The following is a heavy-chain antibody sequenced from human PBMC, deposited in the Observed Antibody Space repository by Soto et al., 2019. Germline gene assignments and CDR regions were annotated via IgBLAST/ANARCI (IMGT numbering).Heavy chain of an antibody. CDR2: ISYDGSNN. CDR3: AEIPATVTTLGDAFDI. Sequence: LRLSCAASGFTFSTYAMHWVRQAPGKGLEWVAIISYDGSNNYYADSVKGRFTISRDNSKNTLYLQMNSLRAEDTAVYYCAEIPATVTTLGDAFDIWGQGTMVTVSS. D-gene: IGHD4-17*01. CDR1: GFTFSTYA. J-gene: IGHJ3*02. V-gene: IGHV3-30-3*01.